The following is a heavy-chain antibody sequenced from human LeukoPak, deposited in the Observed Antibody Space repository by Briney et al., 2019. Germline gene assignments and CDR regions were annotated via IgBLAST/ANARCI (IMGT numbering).Heavy chain of an antibody. Sequence: GGSLRLSCAASGFTFSSYGMHWVRQAPGKGLEWVAVIWYDGSNKYYADSVKGRFTISRDNSKNTLYLQMNSLRAEDTAVYYCTRDLRAYCGGDCYLADAFDIWGQGTMVTVSS. CDR2: IWYDGSNK. CDR3: TRDLRAYCGGDCYLADAFDI. V-gene: IGHV3-33*01. D-gene: IGHD2-21*02. J-gene: IGHJ3*02. CDR1: GFTFSSYG.